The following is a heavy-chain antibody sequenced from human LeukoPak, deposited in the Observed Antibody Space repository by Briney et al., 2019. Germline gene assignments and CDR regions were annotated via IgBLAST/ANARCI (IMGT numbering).Heavy chain of an antibody. J-gene: IGHJ4*02. Sequence: PGGSLRLSCAASGFTFSSYSMNWVRQAPGKGLEWVSSISTSSTYIYYADSVKGRFTISRDKAKSSLYLQMNSLRAEDTAVYYCARDLTTVTTAVFAYWGQGTLVTVS. V-gene: IGHV3-21*06. CDR3: ARDLTTVTTAVFAY. CDR2: ISTSSTYI. CDR1: GFTFSSYS. D-gene: IGHD4-11*01.